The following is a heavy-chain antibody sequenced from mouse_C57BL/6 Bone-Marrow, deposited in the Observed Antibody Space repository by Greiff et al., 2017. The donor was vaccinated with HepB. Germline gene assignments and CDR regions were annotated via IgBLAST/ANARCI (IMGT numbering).Heavy chain of an antibody. CDR2: ISSGGDYI. D-gene: IGHD2-1*01. V-gene: IGHV5-9-1*02. CDR3: TRDLLWYPWFAY. Sequence: EVQLVESGEGLVKPGGSLKLSCAASGFTFSSYAMSWVRQTPEKRLEWVAYISSGGDYIYYADTVKGRFTISRDNARNTLYLQMSSLKSEDTAMYYCTRDLLWYPWFAYWGQGTLVTVSA. CDR1: GFTFSSYA. J-gene: IGHJ3*01.